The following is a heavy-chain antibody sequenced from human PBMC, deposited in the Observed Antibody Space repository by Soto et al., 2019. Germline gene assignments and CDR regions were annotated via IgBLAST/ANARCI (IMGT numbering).Heavy chain of an antibody. Sequence: GGSLRLSCAASGFSFSTYDLSWGRQAPGKGLDWVSVISGSGGSKDYAGSVKGRFTISRDNSKNALYLQMNSLRAEDTALYYCAKVGGSGWFDAFDIWGQGTMVTVSS. CDR3: AKVGGSGWFDAFDI. D-gene: IGHD6-19*01. V-gene: IGHV3-23*01. J-gene: IGHJ3*02. CDR2: ISGSGGSK. CDR1: GFSFSTYD.